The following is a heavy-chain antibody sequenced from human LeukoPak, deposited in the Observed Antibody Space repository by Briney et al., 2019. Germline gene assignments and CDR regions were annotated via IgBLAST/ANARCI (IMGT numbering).Heavy chain of an antibody. D-gene: IGHD3-10*01. Sequence: SVKVYCKASGGTFSSYDISWVRQAPGQGLEWMGGIIPIFGTANYAQKFQGRVTITADESTSTAYMELSSLRSEDTAVYYCARSMVPNSYYYYGMNVWGKGTTVTVSS. CDR2: IIPIFGTA. V-gene: IGHV1-69*01. CDR1: GGTFSSYD. J-gene: IGHJ6*04. CDR3: ARSMVPNSYYYYGMNV.